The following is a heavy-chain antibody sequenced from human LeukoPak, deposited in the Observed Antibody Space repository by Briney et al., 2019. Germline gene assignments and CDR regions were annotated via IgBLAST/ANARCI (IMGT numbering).Heavy chain of an antibody. CDR1: GGTLSSYA. CDR3: ARDCPEYYYDSSGYYPLY. D-gene: IGHD3-22*01. CDR2: IIPIFGIA. V-gene: IGHV1-69*04. Sequence: SVTVSCKASGGTLSSYAISWVRQAPGQGLEWMGRIIPIFGIANYAQTSQGRVTITADKSTSTAYMELSSLRSEDTAVYYCARDCPEYYYDSSGYYPLYWGQGTLVTVSS. J-gene: IGHJ4*02.